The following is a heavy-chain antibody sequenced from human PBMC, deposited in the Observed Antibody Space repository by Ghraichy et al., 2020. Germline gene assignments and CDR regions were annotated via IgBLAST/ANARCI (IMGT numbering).Heavy chain of an antibody. CDR1: GYTFTSYG. CDR3: ARDLIHDYGDYVAAEYFQH. D-gene: IGHD4-17*01. CDR2: ISAYNGNT. V-gene: IGHV1-18*01. J-gene: IGHJ1*01. Sequence: ASVKVSCKASGYTFTSYGISWVRQAPGQGLEWMGWISAYNGNTNYAQKLQGRVTMTTDTSTSTAYMELRSLRSDDTAVYYCARDLIHDYGDYVAAEYFQHWGQGTLVTVSS.